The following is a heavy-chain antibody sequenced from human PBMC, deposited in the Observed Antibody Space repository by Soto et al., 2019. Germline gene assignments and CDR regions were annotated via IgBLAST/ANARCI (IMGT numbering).Heavy chain of an antibody. D-gene: IGHD1-26*01. V-gene: IGHV4-31*03. CDR3: ARAELVGATDY. Sequence: LSLTCTVSGGSISSGGYYWSWIRQHPGKGLEWIGYIYYSGSTYYNPSLKSRVTMSVDTSKNQFSLKLSSVTAADTAVYYCARAELVGATDYWGQGTLVTVSS. CDR1: GGSISSGGYY. CDR2: IYYSGST. J-gene: IGHJ4*02.